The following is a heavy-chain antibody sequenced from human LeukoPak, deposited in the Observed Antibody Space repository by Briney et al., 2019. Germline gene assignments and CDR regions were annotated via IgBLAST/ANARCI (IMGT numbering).Heavy chain of an antibody. J-gene: IGHJ6*03. CDR3: ARDVVDVVVVAATIHYYYYYMDV. CDR1: GYTFTSYY. CDR2: INPSGGST. Sequence: ASVKVSCKASGYTFTSYYMHWVRQAPGQGLEWMGIINPSGGSTSYAQKFQGRVTMTRDMSTSTDYMELSSLRSEDTAVYYCARDVVDVVVVAATIHYYYYYMDVWGKGTTVTISS. V-gene: IGHV1-46*01. D-gene: IGHD2-15*01.